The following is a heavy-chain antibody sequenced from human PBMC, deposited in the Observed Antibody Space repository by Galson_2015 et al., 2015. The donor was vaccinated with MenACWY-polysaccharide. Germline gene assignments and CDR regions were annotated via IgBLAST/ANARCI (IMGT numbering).Heavy chain of an antibody. CDR3: AKEQWGSNEY. J-gene: IGHJ4*02. V-gene: IGHV3-23*01. CDR1: GFTFRSYA. CDR2: TSGNGVKT. D-gene: IGHD6-13*01. Sequence: SLRLSCAASGFTFRSYAMSWVRQAPGKGLEWVSTTSGNGVKTFYSDSVKGRFTISRDNSKNTLYLQMNSLRAEDAAIYYCAKEQWGSNEYWGQGTLVPVSS.